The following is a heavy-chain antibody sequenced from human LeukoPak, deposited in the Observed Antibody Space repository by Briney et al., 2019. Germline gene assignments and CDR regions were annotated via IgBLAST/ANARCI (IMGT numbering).Heavy chain of an antibody. Sequence: GGSLRLSCAASGFTFDDYAMHWVRQAPGKGLEWVSGISWNSGSIGYADSVKGRFTISRDNAKSSLYLQMNSLRAEDTALYYCAKDRGAVAGLFDYWGQGTLVTVSS. V-gene: IGHV3-9*01. J-gene: IGHJ4*02. CDR2: ISWNSGSI. CDR1: GFTFDDYA. D-gene: IGHD6-19*01. CDR3: AKDRGAVAGLFDY.